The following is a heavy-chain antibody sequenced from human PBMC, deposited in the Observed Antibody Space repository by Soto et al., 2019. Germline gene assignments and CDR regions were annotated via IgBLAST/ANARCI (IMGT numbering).Heavy chain of an antibody. CDR3: ARGDPLLWFGEKVYYGMDV. CDR1: GGSISSYY. CDR2: IYYSGST. Sequence: QVQLQESGPGLVKPSETLSLTCTVSGGSISSYYWSWIRQPPGKGLEWIGHIYYSGSTNYNPSLKSRVTISVDTSKNRFSLKLSAVTAADTAVYYCARGDPLLWFGEKVYYGMDVWGQGTTGTVSS. V-gene: IGHV4-59*01. J-gene: IGHJ6*02. D-gene: IGHD3-10*01.